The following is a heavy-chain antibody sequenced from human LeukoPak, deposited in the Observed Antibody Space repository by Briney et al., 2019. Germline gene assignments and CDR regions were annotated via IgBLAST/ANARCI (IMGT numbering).Heavy chain of an antibody. D-gene: IGHD3-3*01. CDR3: ARDRKVLRFLEWLLWNPFDY. Sequence: ASVKVSCKASGYTFTSYGISWVRQAPGQGLEWMGWISAYNGNTNYAQKLQGRVTMTTDTSTSTAYMELRNLRSDDTAVYYCARDRKVLRFLEWLLWNPFDYWGQGTLVTVSS. V-gene: IGHV1-18*01. J-gene: IGHJ4*02. CDR2: ISAYNGNT. CDR1: GYTFTSYG.